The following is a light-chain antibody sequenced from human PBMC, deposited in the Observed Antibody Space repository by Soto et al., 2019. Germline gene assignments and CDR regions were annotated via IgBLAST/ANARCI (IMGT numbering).Light chain of an antibody. V-gene: IGKV1-5*03. CDR1: QIISSW. J-gene: IGKJ1*01. CDR2: EAS. Sequence: DIQMTQSPSTLSASVGDRVTITCRASQIISSWLAWYQQKTGKAPKLLISEASSLESGVPSRFSGSGSGTEFTLTISGLQPDDFASYYCHQYKAYPWTFGQGTNVEIK. CDR3: HQYKAYPWT.